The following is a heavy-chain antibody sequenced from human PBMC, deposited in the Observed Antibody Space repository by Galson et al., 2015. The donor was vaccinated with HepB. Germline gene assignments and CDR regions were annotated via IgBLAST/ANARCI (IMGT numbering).Heavy chain of an antibody. Sequence: SLRLSCAASGFTFSSYWMSWVRQAPGKGLEWVANIKQDGSEKYYVDSVKGRFTISRDNSKNTLYLQMNSLRAEDTAVYYCARDRDGYRDDYWGQGTLVTVSS. D-gene: IGHD5-24*01. CDR3: ARDRDGYRDDY. J-gene: IGHJ4*02. V-gene: IGHV3-7*01. CDR1: GFTFSSYW. CDR2: IKQDGSEK.